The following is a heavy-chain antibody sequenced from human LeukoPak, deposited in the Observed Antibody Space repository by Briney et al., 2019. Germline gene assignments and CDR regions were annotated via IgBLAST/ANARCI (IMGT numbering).Heavy chain of an antibody. CDR2: ISGSGGST. CDR3: AKDGGAAGYNYGDVNSWGFDY. V-gene: IGHV3-23*01. Sequence: GGSLRLSCAASGFTFSNYAMSWVRQAPGKGLEWVSAISGSGGSTYYADSVKGRFTISRDNSKNTLYLQMNSLRAEDTAVYYCAKDGGAAGYNYGDVNSWGFDYWGQGTLVTVSS. J-gene: IGHJ4*02. D-gene: IGHD4-17*01. CDR1: GFTFSNYA.